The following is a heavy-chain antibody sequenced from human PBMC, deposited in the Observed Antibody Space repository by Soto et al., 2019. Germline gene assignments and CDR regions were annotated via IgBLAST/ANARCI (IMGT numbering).Heavy chain of an antibody. V-gene: IGHV4-59*01. D-gene: IGHD1-26*01. CDR1: GGSISSYY. CDR2: IYYSGST. Sequence: LSLTCTVSGGSISSYYWSWIRPPPGKGLEWIGYIYYSGSTNYNPSLKSRVIISVDTSKNQFSLKLSSVTAADTAVYYCARSPKKFINSRSYYYFDYWGQGTLVTVSS. CDR3: ARSPKKFINSRSYYYFDY. J-gene: IGHJ4*02.